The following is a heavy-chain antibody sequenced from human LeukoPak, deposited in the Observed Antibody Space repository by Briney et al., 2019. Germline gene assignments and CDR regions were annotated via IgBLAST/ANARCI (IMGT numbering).Heavy chain of an antibody. Sequence: GGSLRLSCAASGLTFDGYTMHWVRQAPGKGLEWVSLISWDGGSTYYADSVKGRFTISRDNSKNSLYLQMNSLRTEDTALYYCAKDTGYSSGWYNWFDPWGQGTLVTVSS. J-gene: IGHJ5*02. V-gene: IGHV3-43*01. CDR2: ISWDGGST. D-gene: IGHD6-19*01. CDR1: GLTFDGYT. CDR3: AKDTGYSSGWYNWFDP.